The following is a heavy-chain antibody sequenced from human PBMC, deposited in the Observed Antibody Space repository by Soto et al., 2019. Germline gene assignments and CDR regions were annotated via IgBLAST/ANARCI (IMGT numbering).Heavy chain of an antibody. D-gene: IGHD3-10*01. Sequence: EVQLLESGGALEQPGGSLTLSCAVSGFSFSAYGMSWVRQAPGKGLERISFISGGGGTIYYADSVKGRFISSRDNSKNTLYLQMTSLSVDDTAVYYCAKDRGNGGTPNIYSYYGIEVWGQGTTVTVSS. V-gene: IGHV3-23*01. CDR1: GFSFSAYG. CDR2: ISGGGGTI. J-gene: IGHJ6*02. CDR3: AKDRGNGGTPNIYSYYGIEV.